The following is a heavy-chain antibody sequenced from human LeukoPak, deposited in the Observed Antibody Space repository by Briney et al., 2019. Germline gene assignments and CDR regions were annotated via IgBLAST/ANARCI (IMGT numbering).Heavy chain of an antibody. CDR1: GFTFSSFD. V-gene: IGHV3-21*01. J-gene: IGHJ5*02. Sequence: GGSLRLSCAASGFTFSSFDMNWVRQAPGKGLEWVSSISTSSRYIYYRDSVKGRFTISRDDAKNSLYLQMNSLGVEDTAVYYCARADCSGSTCYLRRSWFDPWGQGTLVTISS. D-gene: IGHD2-2*01. CDR2: ISTSSRYI. CDR3: ARADCSGSTCYLRRSWFDP.